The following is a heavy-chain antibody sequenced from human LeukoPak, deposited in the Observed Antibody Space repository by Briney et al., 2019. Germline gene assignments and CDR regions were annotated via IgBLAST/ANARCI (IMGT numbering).Heavy chain of an antibody. V-gene: IGHV4-61*02. J-gene: IGHJ5*02. CDR2: ISSSGST. CDR1: GGSISSGSYY. Sequence: SETLSLTCTVSGGSISSGSYYWSWIRQPAGKGLEWMGRISSSGSTNYNPSLKTRVTISMDTSKNQFSLELTSVTAADTALYYCARYGRGGFDPWGQGTLVTVSS. D-gene: IGHD3-16*01. CDR3: ARYGRGGFDP.